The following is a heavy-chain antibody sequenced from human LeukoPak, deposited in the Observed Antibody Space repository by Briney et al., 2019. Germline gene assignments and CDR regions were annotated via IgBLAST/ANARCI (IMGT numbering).Heavy chain of an antibody. V-gene: IGHV1-18*01. CDR1: GYTFTYYV. Sequence: ASVKVSCKTSGYTFTYYVISWVRHAPGQGLEWMGWINAYNGNTNDAQKFQGRVTMTTDTSTSTAYMELRSLKSDDTAVYYCARGEKPYDYWGQGTLVSVSS. D-gene: IGHD1-26*01. CDR2: INAYNGNT. J-gene: IGHJ4*02. CDR3: ARGEKPYDY.